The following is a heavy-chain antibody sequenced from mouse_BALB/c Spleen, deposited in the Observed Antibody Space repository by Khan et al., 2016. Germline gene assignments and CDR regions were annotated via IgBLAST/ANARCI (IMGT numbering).Heavy chain of an antibody. Sequence: QVQLKESGAELVKPGASVKLSCKASGYTFTSYHMYWLKQRPGQGLEWIGEINPNNGGTNVNEKFKTKATLTVDKSSSTAYMQLSSMTSEDSAVFCCTRGRLRDCDYWGQGTTLTVTS. CDR2: INPNNGGT. CDR1: GYTFTSYH. D-gene: IGHD3-3*01. J-gene: IGHJ2*01. V-gene: IGHV1S81*02. CDR3: TRGRLRDCDY.